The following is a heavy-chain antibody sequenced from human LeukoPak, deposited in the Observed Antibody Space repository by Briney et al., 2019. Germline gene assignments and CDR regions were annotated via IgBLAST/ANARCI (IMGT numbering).Heavy chain of an antibody. J-gene: IGHJ4*02. CDR3: ARHAPAGYRGGYFDY. CDR1: GGSISSSSYY. V-gene: IGHV4-39*01. Sequence: SETLSLTCTVSGGSISSSSYYWGWIRQPRGKGLEWIGSIYYSGSTYYNPSLKSRVTISVDTSKNRFSLKLSSVTAADTAVYYCARHAPAGYRGGYFDYWGQGTLVTVSS. CDR2: IYYSGST. D-gene: IGHD5-18*01.